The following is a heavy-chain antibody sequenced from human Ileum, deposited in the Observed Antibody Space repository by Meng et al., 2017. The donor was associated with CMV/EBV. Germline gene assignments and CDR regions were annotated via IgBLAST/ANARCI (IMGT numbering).Heavy chain of an antibody. CDR1: GFTFSSYW. V-gene: IGHV3-74*01. D-gene: IGHD1/OR15-1a*01. Sequence: GESLKISCAASGFTFSSYWMHWVRQAPGKGLVWVSVINSDGTSTTYADSVKGRSTISRDNAKNTLYLQMNTLRAEDTAVYYCARGNNYAMDVWGQGTTVTVSS. CDR3: ARGNNYAMDV. CDR2: INSDGTST. J-gene: IGHJ6*02.